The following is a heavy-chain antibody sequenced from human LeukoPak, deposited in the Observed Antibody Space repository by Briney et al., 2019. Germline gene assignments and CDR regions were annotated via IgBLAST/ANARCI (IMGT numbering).Heavy chain of an antibody. D-gene: IGHD3-3*01. J-gene: IGHJ4*02. CDR1: GGSISSYY. CDR3: ARSEEGWYDFWSGYHDYYFDY. Sequence: SETLSLTCTVSGGSISSYYWSWIRQPPGKGLEWIGHIYYSGSTNYNPSLKSRATISVDTSKNQFSLKLSSVTAADTAVYYCARSEEGWYDFWSGYHDYYFDYWGQGTLVTVSS. V-gene: IGHV4-59*01. CDR2: IYYSGST.